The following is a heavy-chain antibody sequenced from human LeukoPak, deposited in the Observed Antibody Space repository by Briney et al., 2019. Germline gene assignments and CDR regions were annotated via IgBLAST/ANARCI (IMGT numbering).Heavy chain of an antibody. CDR3: ARVSVEQSYYYYYGMDV. D-gene: IGHD4-23*01. CDR1: GYTLTELS. J-gene: IGHJ6*02. CDR2: FDPEDGET. Sequence: AASVKVSCKVSGYTLTELSMHWVRQAPGKGLEWMGGFDPEDGETIYAQKFQGRVTMTEDTSTDTAYVELSSLRSEDTAVYYCARVSVEQSYYYYYGMDVWGQGTTVTVSS. V-gene: IGHV1-24*01.